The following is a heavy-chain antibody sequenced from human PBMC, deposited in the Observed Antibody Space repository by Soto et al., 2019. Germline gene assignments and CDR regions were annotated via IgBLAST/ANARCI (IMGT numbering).Heavy chain of an antibody. Sequence: GGSLRLSCAASGFTFSSYGMHWVRQAPGKGLEWVAVISYDGSNKYYADSVKGRFTISRDNSKNTLYLQMNSLRAEDTAVYYCAKDLGCSGGSCYGYGMDVWGQGTTVTVSS. J-gene: IGHJ6*02. CDR1: GFTFSSYG. CDR3: AKDLGCSGGSCYGYGMDV. CDR2: ISYDGSNK. D-gene: IGHD2-15*01. V-gene: IGHV3-30*18.